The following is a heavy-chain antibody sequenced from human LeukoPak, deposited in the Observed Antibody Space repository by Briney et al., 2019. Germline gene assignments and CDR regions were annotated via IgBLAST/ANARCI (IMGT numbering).Heavy chain of an antibody. CDR3: ARDLGYYDYVWGSYRYDAFDI. V-gene: IGHV3-30*04. D-gene: IGHD3-16*02. CDR1: GFTFSSYA. Sequence: PGGSLRLSCAASGFTFSSYAMHWVRQAPGKVLEWVAVISYDGSNKYYADSVKGRFTISRDNSKNTLYLQMNSLRAEDTAVYYCARDLGYYDYVWGSYRYDAFDIWGQGTMVTVSS. CDR2: ISYDGSNK. J-gene: IGHJ3*02.